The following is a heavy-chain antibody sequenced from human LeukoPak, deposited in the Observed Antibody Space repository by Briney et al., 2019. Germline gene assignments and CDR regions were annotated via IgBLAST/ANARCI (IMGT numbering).Heavy chain of an antibody. Sequence: PSETLSLTCTVSGGSISSYYWRWIRQPAGKGREGIGRIYTSGSTNYNPSLKSRLTMSVDTSKNQFSLKLSSVTAADTAVYYCARDYPYYFDYWGQGTLVTVSS. CDR1: GGSISSYY. J-gene: IGHJ4*02. CDR2: IYTSGST. V-gene: IGHV4-4*07. CDR3: ARDYPYYFDY.